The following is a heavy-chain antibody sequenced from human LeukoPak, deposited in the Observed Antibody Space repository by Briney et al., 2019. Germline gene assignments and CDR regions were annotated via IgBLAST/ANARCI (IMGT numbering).Heavy chain of an antibody. Sequence: PGGPLRLSCAASGFTFSDYYMSWIRQAPGKGLEWISYISSSGSTIYYADSVKGRFTISRDNAKNSLYLQMNSLRAEDTAVYYCAREGWDLLLSHYFDYWGQGTLVTVSS. CDR2: ISSSGSTI. V-gene: IGHV3-11*01. J-gene: IGHJ4*02. CDR1: GFTFSDYY. D-gene: IGHD1-26*01. CDR3: AREGWDLLLSHYFDY.